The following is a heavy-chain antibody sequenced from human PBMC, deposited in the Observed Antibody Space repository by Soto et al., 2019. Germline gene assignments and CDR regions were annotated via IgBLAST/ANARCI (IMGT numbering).Heavy chain of an antibody. V-gene: IGHV4-34*01. CDR1: GAPFSGYY. CDR2: INHTGST. J-gene: IGHJ4*02. D-gene: IGHD3-3*01. Sequence: ETLSLTCAVYGAPFSGYYWTWIRQPPGKGLEWIGEINHTGSTKYNPSLKSRVTISLDTSKNQFSLSLRSVTAADTAVYYCARGREIFGAVTPFEYWGQGTQVTVSS. CDR3: ARGREIFGAVTPFEY.